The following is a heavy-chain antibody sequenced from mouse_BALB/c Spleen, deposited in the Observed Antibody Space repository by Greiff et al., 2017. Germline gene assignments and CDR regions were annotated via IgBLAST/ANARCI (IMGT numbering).Heavy chain of an antibody. V-gene: IGHV3-8*02. J-gene: IGHJ2*01. Sequence: EVQRVESGPSLVKPSQTLSLTCSVTGDSITSGYWNWIRKFPGNKLEYMGYISYSGSTYYNPSLKSRISITRDTSKNQYYLQLNSVTTEDTATYYCARYKGTTALFDYWGQGTTLTVSS. CDR2: ISYSGST. CDR1: GDSITSGY. CDR3: ARYKGTTALFDY. D-gene: IGHD1-2*01.